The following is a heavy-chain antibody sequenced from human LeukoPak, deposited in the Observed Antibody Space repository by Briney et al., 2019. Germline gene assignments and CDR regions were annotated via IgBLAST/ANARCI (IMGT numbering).Heavy chain of an antibody. J-gene: IGHJ4*02. CDR3: ARGGIFGVVKKIKNYFDY. D-gene: IGHD3-3*01. CDR2: IYYTGST. Sequence: SETLSLTCTVSGGSISSSSYYWGWIRQPPGKGREWIGSIYYTGSTYYNPSLKSRVTISVDTSKNQFSLKLSSVTAADTAVYYCARGGIFGVVKKIKNYFDYWGQGTLVTVSS. CDR1: GGSISSSSYY. V-gene: IGHV4-39*01.